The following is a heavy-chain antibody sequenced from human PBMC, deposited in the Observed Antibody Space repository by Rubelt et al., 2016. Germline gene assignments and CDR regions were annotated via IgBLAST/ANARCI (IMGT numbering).Heavy chain of an antibody. J-gene: IGHJ4*02. Sequence: QVQLVQSGAEVKKPGASVKVSCKASGYTFTSYYMHWVRQAPGQGLEWMGIINPSGGSTSYAQKFQGRVTMTRDTSTSTVYMELSRLRSDDTAVYYCARDYCSGGSCYSVFDYWGQGTLVTVSS. CDR2: INPSGGST. D-gene: IGHD2-15*01. V-gene: IGHV1-46*01. CDR1: GYTFTSYY. CDR3: ARDYCSGGSCYSVFDY.